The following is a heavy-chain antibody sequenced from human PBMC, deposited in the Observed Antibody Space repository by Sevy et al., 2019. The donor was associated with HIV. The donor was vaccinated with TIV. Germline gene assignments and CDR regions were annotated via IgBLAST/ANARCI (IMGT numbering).Heavy chain of an antibody. Sequence: GGCLRLSCAASGFTFSAYAMNWVRQAPGKGLEWVSSISGSGGYTYYADSVKGRFTISRDNSNNILYLQMNSLRAEDTAIYYCEAITTAGRDYWGQGTLVLVSS. D-gene: IGHD1-1*01. CDR1: GFTFSAYA. V-gene: IGHV3-23*01. CDR3: EAITTAGRDY. CDR2: ISGSGGYT. J-gene: IGHJ4*02.